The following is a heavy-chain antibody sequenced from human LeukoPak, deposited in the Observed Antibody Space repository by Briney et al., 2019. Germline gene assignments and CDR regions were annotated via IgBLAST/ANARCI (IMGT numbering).Heavy chain of an antibody. V-gene: IGHV1-18*04. J-gene: IGHJ5*02. D-gene: IGHD3-9*01. CDR3: ARDILTGYNWFYL. Sequence: ASVKVSCEASGYTFTGYYMHWVRQAPGQGLEWMGRISTDSGYTNYAQKLQGRVTMTTDTSTGTVYMELRTLRSDDTAVYYCARDILTGYNWFYLWGQGPLVSVFS. CDR1: GYTFTGYY. CDR2: ISTDSGYT.